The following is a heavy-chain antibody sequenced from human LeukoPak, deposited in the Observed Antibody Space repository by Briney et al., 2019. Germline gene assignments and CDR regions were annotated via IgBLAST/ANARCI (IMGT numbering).Heavy chain of an antibody. CDR1: GFTFSSYG. V-gene: IGHV3-30*02. Sequence: GGSLRLSCAASGFTFSSYGMHWVRQAPGKGLEWVAFIRYDVSNKYYADSVKGRFTISRDNSKNTLYLQMNSLRAEDMALYYCAKYISWESDAFDIWGQGTMVTVSS. D-gene: IGHD6-6*01. J-gene: IGHJ3*02. CDR3: AKYISWESDAFDI. CDR2: IRYDVSNK.